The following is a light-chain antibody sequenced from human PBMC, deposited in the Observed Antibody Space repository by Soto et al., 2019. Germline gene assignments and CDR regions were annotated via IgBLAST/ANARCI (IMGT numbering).Light chain of an antibody. CDR1: HSLLHITGETF. CDR2: EVS. V-gene: IGKV2D-29*02. Sequence: DVVMTQPPLSLSVAPGQSASISCNSSHSLLHITGETFLFWYLQKPGQSPQLLIYEVSTRVSGVPDRFSGSGSGTDFTLEISRVETDDVGIYYCMQSTQLPPTFGQGTRLEIK. J-gene: IGKJ5*01. CDR3: MQSTQLPPT.